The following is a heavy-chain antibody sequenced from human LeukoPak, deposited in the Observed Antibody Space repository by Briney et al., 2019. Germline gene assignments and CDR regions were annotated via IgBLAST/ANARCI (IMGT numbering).Heavy chain of an antibody. V-gene: IGHV4-31*03. D-gene: IGHD2-2*01. J-gene: IGHJ3*02. CDR1: GVSVSDGRYY. Sequence: PSETLSLPCSVSGVSVSDGRYYWTWIRQHPGKGLEWIGYKYYSGSAKYNPSLKSRLTISIDTSKNQFSLHLSSVTAADTATYYCATPYCSSISCLDVFNMWGQGTRVTVSS. CDR2: KYYSGSA. CDR3: ATPYCSSISCLDVFNM.